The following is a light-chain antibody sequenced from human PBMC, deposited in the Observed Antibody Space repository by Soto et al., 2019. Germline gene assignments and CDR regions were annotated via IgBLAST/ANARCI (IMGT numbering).Light chain of an antibody. V-gene: IGKV3-20*01. CDR2: GAS. CDR3: QQYGSSGT. Sequence: EIVLTQSPGTLSLSPGERATLSCRASQSVSNNYLAWYQQKPGQSPRLLLYGASNSATGIPDRFSGSGSGTDFTHTISRMEPEEFAVYYCQQYGSSGTFGQGTKVEIK. J-gene: IGKJ1*01. CDR1: QSVSNNY.